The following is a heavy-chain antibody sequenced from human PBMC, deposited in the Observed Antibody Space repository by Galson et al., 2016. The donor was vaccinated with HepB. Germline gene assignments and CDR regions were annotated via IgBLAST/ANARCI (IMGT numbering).Heavy chain of an antibody. V-gene: IGHV1-8*01. CDR2: MNPNSGNT. Sequence: SCKASGYTFTTYDINWVRQATGQGLEWMGWMNPNSGNTGYAQKFQGRVTMTRNTSISTAYMELNSLRSEDTAVYFCPREDNYYGSGTDLDYWGQGTLVTVSS. D-gene: IGHD3-10*01. CDR3: PREDNYYGSGTDLDY. J-gene: IGHJ4*02. CDR1: GYTFTTYD.